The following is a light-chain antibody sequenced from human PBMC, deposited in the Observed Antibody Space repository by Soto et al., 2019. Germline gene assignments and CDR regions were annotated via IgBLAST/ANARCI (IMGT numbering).Light chain of an antibody. J-gene: IGKJ4*01. CDR3: QQYNNWPRAT. Sequence: EIVVAQSPAPPSVSPGERVTLSCRASQSVSSSLAWYQQRPGQAPRLLIYAASTRATGFPARFSGSGSGTEFNLTISSLQSGDFGVYYCQQYNNWPRATFGGGTKVDIK. CDR1: QSVSSS. V-gene: IGKV3-15*01. CDR2: AAS.